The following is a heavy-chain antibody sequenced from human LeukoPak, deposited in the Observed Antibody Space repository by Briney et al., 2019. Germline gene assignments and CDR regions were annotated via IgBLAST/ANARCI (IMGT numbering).Heavy chain of an antibody. Sequence: GGSLRLSCAASGFTFSDYYMSWIRHAPRQGLEWVSYISSSGSTIYYADPVKGRFTISWDNAKNSLYFQMNSLRAEDTAVYYCARDGRGITPTYYFDYWGQGALVTVSS. CDR3: ARDGRGITPTYYFDY. D-gene: IGHD3-10*01. V-gene: IGHV3-11*04. J-gene: IGHJ4*02. CDR2: ISSSGSTI. CDR1: GFTFSDYY.